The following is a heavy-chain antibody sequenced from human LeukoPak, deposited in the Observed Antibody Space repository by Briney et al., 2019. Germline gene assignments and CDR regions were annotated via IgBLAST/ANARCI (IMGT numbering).Heavy chain of an antibody. CDR1: GGSFSGYY. CDR3: ASDYGDYAPFGY. CDR2: IYYSGST. D-gene: IGHD4-17*01. J-gene: IGHJ4*02. Sequence: SETLSLTCAVYGGSFSGYYWSWIRQPPGKGLEWIGSIYYSGSTYYNPSLKSRVTISVDTSKNQFSLKLSSVTAADTAVYYCASDYGDYAPFGYWGQGTLVTVSS. V-gene: IGHV4-34*01.